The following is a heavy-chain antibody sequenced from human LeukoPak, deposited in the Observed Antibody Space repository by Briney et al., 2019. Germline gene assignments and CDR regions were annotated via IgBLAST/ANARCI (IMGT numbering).Heavy chain of an antibody. CDR3: ARVVTYYYGSGSYYSYYFDY. J-gene: IGHJ4*02. Sequence: GSSVKVSCKASGGTFSSYAISWVRQAPGQGLEWMGRIIPIFGTANYAQKFQGRVTIATDESTSTAYMELSSLRSEDTAVYYCARVVTYYYGSGSYYSYYFDYWGQGTLVTVSS. CDR2: IIPIFGTA. D-gene: IGHD3-10*01. CDR1: GGTFSSYA. V-gene: IGHV1-69*05.